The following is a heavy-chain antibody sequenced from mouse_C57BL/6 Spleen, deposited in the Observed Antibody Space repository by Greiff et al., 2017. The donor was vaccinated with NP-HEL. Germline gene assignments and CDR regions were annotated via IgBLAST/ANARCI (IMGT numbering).Heavy chain of an antibody. Sequence: VQLQQSGAELVRPGASVTLSCKASGYTFTDYEMHWVKQTPVHGLEWIGAIDPETGGTAYNQKFKGKAILTADKSSSTAYMELRSLTSEDSAVYYCTRDYYGSRASCAYWGQGTLVTVSA. CDR2: IDPETGGT. CDR3: TRDYYGSRASCAY. V-gene: IGHV1-15*01. CDR1: GYTFTDYE. J-gene: IGHJ3*01. D-gene: IGHD1-1*01.